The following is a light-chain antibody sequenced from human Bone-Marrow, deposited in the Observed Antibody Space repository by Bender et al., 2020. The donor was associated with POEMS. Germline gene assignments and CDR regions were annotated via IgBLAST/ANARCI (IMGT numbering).Light chain of an antibody. V-gene: IGLV3-1*01. Sequence: SYEATQPPSVSVSPGQTASITCSGDDLGDKYVAWYQQKPGQSPVLVIYQDTKRPSGIPERFSGSNSGNTATLTISGTQAMDEADYYCQAWDTYSVIFGGWTKLTVL. CDR2: QDT. J-gene: IGLJ2*01. CDR3: QAWDTYSVI. CDR1: DLGDKY.